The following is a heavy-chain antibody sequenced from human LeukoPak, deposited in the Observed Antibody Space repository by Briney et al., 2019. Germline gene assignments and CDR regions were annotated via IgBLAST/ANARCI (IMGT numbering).Heavy chain of an antibody. J-gene: IGHJ6*03. CDR3: ARSDTAMVTPYYYYMDV. CDR1: GGPFSSYA. D-gene: IGHD5-18*01. CDR2: TNPAFGST. Sequence: SVKLSCKASGGPFSSYAISWVRQAPRQGLECMGGTNPAFGSTSYAQKFQGRVTITTDESTSTAYMELSSLRSEDTAVYYCARSDTAMVTPYYYYMDVWGKGTTVTVSS. V-gene: IGHV1-69*05.